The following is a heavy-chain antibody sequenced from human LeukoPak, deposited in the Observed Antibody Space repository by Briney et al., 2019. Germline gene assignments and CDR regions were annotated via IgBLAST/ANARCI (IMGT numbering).Heavy chain of an antibody. V-gene: IGHV3-30*02. CDR1: GFTFSSYG. D-gene: IGHD5-24*01. J-gene: IGHJ5*02. Sequence: GGSLRLSCAASGFTFSSYGMHWVRQAPGKGLEWVAFIRYDGSNKYYADSVKGRFTISRDNSKNTLYLQMNSLRAEDTAVYYCAKPQGRDGYSQWFDPWGQGTLVTVSS. CDR2: IRYDGSNK. CDR3: AKPQGRDGYSQWFDP.